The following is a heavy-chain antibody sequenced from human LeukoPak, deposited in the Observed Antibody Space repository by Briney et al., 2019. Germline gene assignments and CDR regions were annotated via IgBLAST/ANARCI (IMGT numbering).Heavy chain of an antibody. V-gene: IGHV1-3*01. CDR2: INAGNGNT. CDR1: GYTFTSYA. Sequence: ASVKVSCKASGYTFTSYAMHWVRQAPGQRLEWMGWINAGNGNTKYSQKFQGRVTITRARSASTAYMELSSLRSEDTAVYNCASKVGGYYPLLDYWYFDLWGRGTLVTVSS. J-gene: IGHJ2*01. D-gene: IGHD3-22*01. CDR3: ASKVGGYYPLLDYWYFDL.